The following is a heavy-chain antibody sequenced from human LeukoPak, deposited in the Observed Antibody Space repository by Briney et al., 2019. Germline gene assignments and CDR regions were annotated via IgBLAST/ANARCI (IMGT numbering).Heavy chain of an antibody. CDR3: ARGGTYDPFVY. CDR2: IIPVFGTA. CDR1: GGTFSSYA. Sequence: SVKVSCKASGGTFSSYAISWVRQAPGQGLEWMGVIIPVFGTANYAQKFQGRVTITADESTSTAYMELSSLRSEDTAVYYCARGGTYDPFVYWGQGTLVTVSS. V-gene: IGHV1-69*13. D-gene: IGHD1-26*01. J-gene: IGHJ4*02.